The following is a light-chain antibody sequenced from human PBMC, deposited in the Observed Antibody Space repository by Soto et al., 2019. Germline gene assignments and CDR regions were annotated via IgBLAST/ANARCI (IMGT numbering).Light chain of an antibody. V-gene: IGKV1-9*01. CDR2: GAS. Sequence: XQLIQSPSSLSASGGDRVTITCRASQGIGSNLAWYLQKPGEAPKLLVYGASTLQGGVPSRFSGSGSGTLFTLTITSLQPEDFATYFCQQSNSYPLTFGGGTKV. CDR1: QGIGSN. CDR3: QQSNSYPLT. J-gene: IGKJ4*01.